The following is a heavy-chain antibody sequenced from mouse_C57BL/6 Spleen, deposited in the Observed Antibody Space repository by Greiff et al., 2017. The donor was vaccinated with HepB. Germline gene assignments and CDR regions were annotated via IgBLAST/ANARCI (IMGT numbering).Heavy chain of an antibody. CDR1: GFTFSDYY. V-gene: IGHV5-16*01. CDR3: ARDRGYYGYDDYYFDY. J-gene: IGHJ2*01. CDR2: INYDGSST. Sequence: EVQLQESEGGLVQPGSSMKLSCTASGFTFSDYYMAWVRQVPEKGLEWVANINYDGSSTYYLDSLKSRFIISRDNAKNILYLQMSSLKSEDTATYYCARDRGYYGYDDYYFDYWGQGTTLTVSS. D-gene: IGHD2-2*01.